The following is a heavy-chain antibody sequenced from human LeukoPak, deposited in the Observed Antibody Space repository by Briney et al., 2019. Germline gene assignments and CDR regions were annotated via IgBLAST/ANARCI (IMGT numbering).Heavy chain of an antibody. V-gene: IGHV3-11*01. CDR2: ISSSGSTI. J-gene: IGHJ4*02. CDR3: XXXXYDNVWGSFTGRYFDY. Sequence: GGSLRLSCAASGFTFSSYAMSWIRQAPGKGLEWVSYISSSGSTIYYADSVKGRFTISRDNPRKSLYLQMNSLRAEDTAVYYXXXXXYDNVWGSFTGRYFDYWGQGTLVTVSS. CDR1: GFTFSSYA. D-gene: IGHD3-16*01.